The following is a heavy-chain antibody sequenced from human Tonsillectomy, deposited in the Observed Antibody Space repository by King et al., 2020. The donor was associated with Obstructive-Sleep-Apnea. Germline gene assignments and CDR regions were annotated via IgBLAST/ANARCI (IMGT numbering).Heavy chain of an antibody. CDR2: IYYSGST. Sequence: VPMQESGPGLVKPSETLSLTCTVSGGSISSYYWSWIRQPPGKGLEWIGYIYYSGSTNYNPSLKSRVTISVDTSKNQFSLKLSSVTAADTAVYYCARGTRGDCFDYWGQGTLVTVSS. D-gene: IGHD3-10*01. J-gene: IGHJ4*02. CDR1: GGSISSYY. V-gene: IGHV4-59*08. CDR3: ARGTRGDCFDY.